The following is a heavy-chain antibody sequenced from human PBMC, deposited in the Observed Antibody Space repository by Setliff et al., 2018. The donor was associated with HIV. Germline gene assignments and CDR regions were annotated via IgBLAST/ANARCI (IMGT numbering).Heavy chain of an antibody. V-gene: IGHV4-59*08. D-gene: IGHD3-22*01. CDR2: IYYSGST. CDR1: GGSISSHY. CDR3: ARHFDYDRTLDPFDL. Sequence: PSETLSLTCTVSGGSISSHYWSWIRQPPGKGLEWIGYIYYSGSTNYNPSLHSRVAISVDTSKNQFSLTLRSVTAADTAVYYCARHFDYDRTLDPFDLWGEGAMVT. J-gene: IGHJ3*01.